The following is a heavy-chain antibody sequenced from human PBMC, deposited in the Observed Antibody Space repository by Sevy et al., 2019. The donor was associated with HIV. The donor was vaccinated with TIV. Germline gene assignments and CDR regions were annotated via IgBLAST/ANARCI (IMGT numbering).Heavy chain of an antibody. J-gene: IGHJ3*02. CDR1: RFTFSTYA. D-gene: IGHD1-26*01. V-gene: IGHV3-23*01. CDR2: ISGSDGST. CDR3: AKDREVGAKTGGDAFDI. Sequence: GSLRLSCAASRFTFSTYAMSWVRQAPGKGLEWVSVISGSDGSTYYADSVKGRFTISRDNSKNTLYLQMNSLRAEDTAVYYCAKDREVGAKTGGDAFDIWGQGTTVTVSS.